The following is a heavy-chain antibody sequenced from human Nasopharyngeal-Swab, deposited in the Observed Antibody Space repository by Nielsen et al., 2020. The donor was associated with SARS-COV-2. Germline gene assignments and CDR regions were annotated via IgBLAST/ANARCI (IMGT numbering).Heavy chain of an antibody. CDR1: GGSFSGYY. CDR3: ARWGNSSSWYYFDY. V-gene: IGHV4-34*01. Sequence: SETLSLTCAVYGGSFSGYYWSWIRQPPGKGLEWIGEINHSGSTNYNPSLNSRVTISVDTSKNQFSLKLSSVTAADTAVYYCARWGNSSSWYYFDYWGQGTLVTVSS. D-gene: IGHD6-13*01. CDR2: INHSGST. J-gene: IGHJ4*02.